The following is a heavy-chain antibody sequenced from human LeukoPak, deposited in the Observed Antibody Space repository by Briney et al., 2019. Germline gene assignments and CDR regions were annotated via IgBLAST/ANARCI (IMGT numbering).Heavy chain of an antibody. D-gene: IGHD6-13*01. CDR1: GFTFSSYW. V-gene: IGHV3-74*01. CDR3: GRDIATAVDY. CDR2: INSVGSST. J-gene: IGHJ4*02. Sequence: GGSLRLSCAASGFTFSSYWMHWVRQAPGKGLVWVSRINSVGSSTNYADSVKGRFTISRDNAKNTLYLQMNSLRAEDTAIYYCGRDIATAVDYWGLGTLVTVSS.